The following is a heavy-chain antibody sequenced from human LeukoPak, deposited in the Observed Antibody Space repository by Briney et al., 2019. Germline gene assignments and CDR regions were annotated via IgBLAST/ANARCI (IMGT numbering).Heavy chain of an antibody. D-gene: IGHD3-22*01. CDR3: ARESFYYDSSGYYGWFDP. V-gene: IGHV3-74*01. CDR1: GFTFSSYW. Sequence: TGGSLRLSCAASGFTFSSYWMHWVRQAPGKGLGWVSRINSDGSSTSYADSVKGRFTISRDNAKNTLYLQMNSLRAEDTAVYYCARESFYYDSSGYYGWFDPWGQGTLVTVSS. J-gene: IGHJ5*02. CDR2: INSDGSST.